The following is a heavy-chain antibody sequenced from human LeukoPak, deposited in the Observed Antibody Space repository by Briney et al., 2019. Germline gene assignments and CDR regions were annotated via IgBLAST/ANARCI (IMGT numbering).Heavy chain of an antibody. J-gene: IGHJ4*02. V-gene: IGHV3-74*01. CDR1: GFAFSSFW. CDR3: APDPILDY. D-gene: IGHD5-24*01. Sequence: GGSLRLSCAASGFAFSSFWMHWVRQAPGKGLVWVSRINSNGSTTHYADSVKGRFTISRDNAKNTLYLQMNSLKAEDTAVYYCAPDPILDYWGQGTLVTVSP. CDR2: INSNGSTT.